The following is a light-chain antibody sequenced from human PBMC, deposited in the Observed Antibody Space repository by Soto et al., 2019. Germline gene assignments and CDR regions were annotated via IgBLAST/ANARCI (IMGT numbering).Light chain of an antibody. Sequence: EVVLTQSPATLYFSVGEVATLSCRTSQSVERYLDWYQQKPGQAPRLLIYDKSNRATGIPARFSGSGSGTDFTLTISSLEPEDFAVYYCQQRIFWPPLTFGGGINVEIK. CDR2: DKS. CDR3: QQRIFWPPLT. CDR1: QSVERY. V-gene: IGKV3-11*01. J-gene: IGKJ4*01.